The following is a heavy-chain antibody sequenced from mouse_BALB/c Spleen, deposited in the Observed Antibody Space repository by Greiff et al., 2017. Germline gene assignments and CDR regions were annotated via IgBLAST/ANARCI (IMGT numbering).Heavy chain of an antibody. CDR1: GYAFTSYN. D-gene: IGHD1-2*01. CDR2: IDPYNGGT. V-gene: IGHV1S135*01. Sequence: VQLQHSGPELVKPGASVKVSCKASGYAFTSYNMYWVKQSHGKSLEWIGYIDPYNGGTSYNQKFKGKATLTVDKSSSTAYMHLNSLTSEDSAVYYCARSITTATRAMDYWGQGTSVTVSS. CDR3: ARSITTATRAMDY. J-gene: IGHJ4*01.